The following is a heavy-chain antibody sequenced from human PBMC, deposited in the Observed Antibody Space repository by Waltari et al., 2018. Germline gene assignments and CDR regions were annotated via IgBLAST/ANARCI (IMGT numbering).Heavy chain of an antibody. CDR2: IYYSGRT. CDR3: ARHRRDYYDSSGYPKD. V-gene: IGHV4-39*01. J-gene: IGHJ4*02. Sequence: QLQLQESGPGLVKPSETLSLTCTVSGGSISSSSYYWGWIRQPPGKGLEWIGSIYYSGRTYYTPSLKSRVTISVDTSKNQCSLKLSSVTAADTAVYYCARHRRDYYDSSGYPKDWGQGTLVTVSS. D-gene: IGHD3-22*01. CDR1: GGSISSSSYY.